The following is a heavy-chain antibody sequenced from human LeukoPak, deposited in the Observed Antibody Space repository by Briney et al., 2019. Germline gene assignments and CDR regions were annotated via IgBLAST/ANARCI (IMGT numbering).Heavy chain of an antibody. CDR2: ISASGGNR. Sequence: GGSLRLSCAASGFTFSSYAMSWVRQAPGKGLEWVSAISASGGNRYYADSVKGRFTISRDNSKNTLYLQMDSLRAEDTAIYYCAKKKVWFGEYDYWGQGTLVTVSS. V-gene: IGHV3-23*01. J-gene: IGHJ4*02. D-gene: IGHD3-10*01. CDR3: AKKKVWFGEYDY. CDR1: GFTFSSYA.